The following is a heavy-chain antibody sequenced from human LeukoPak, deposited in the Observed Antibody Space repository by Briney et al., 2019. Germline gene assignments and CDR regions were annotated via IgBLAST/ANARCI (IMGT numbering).Heavy chain of an antibody. V-gene: IGHV4-4*07. CDR3: ARRRIAARRSAFDI. J-gene: IGHJ3*02. Sequence: SETLSLTCTVSGGSISSYYWSWIRQPAGKGLEWIGRIYTSGSTNYNPSLKSRVTLSVDTSKNQFSLKLSSVTAADTAVYYCARRRIAARRSAFDIWGQGTMVTVSS. CDR2: IYTSGST. D-gene: IGHD6-6*01. CDR1: GGSISSYY.